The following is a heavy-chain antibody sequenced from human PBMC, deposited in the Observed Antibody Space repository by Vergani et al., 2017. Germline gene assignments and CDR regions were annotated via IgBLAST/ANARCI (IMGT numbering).Heavy chain of an antibody. J-gene: IGHJ6*03. CDR3: ASQPHRIAARAPYYYYMDV. D-gene: IGHD6-6*01. Sequence: QVHLQQWGAGLLKPSETLSLTCAVYGGSFSGYYWSWIRQPPGKGLEWIGEINHSGITNYNPSLKSRVTISVDTSKNQFSLKLSSVTAADTAVYYCASQPHRIAARAPYYYYMDVWGKGTTVTASS. CDR2: INHSGIT. CDR1: GGSFSGYY. V-gene: IGHV4-34*01.